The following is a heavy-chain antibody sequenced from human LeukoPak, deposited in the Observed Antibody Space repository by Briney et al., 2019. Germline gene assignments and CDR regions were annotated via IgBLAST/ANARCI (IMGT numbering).Heavy chain of an antibody. CDR2: ISGSGGST. V-gene: IGHV3-23*01. J-gene: IGHJ4*02. CDR3: ANSDGYSPHY. D-gene: IGHD5-24*01. Sequence: PGGSLRLSCAASGFTFSSYAMSWVRQAPGKGLEWVSAISGSGGSTYYADSVKGRFTISRDNSKNTLYLQMNSLRTEDTAVYYCANSDGYSPHYWGQGTLVTVSS. CDR1: GFTFSSYA.